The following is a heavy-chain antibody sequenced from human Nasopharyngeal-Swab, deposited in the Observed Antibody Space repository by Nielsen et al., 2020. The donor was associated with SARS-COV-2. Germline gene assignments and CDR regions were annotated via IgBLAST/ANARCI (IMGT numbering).Heavy chain of an antibody. V-gene: IGHV3-53*01. CDR2: IYSSGSI. D-gene: IGHD4-11*01. J-gene: IGHJ1*01. Sequence: GGSLGLSCAASGFNVSNNYMTWVRQAPGKGLEWVSIIYSSGSIYHADSVKGRFIISRDTSKNTLSLRMNSLRVEDTAVYYCASAVTGPLYWGQGTLVTVSS. CDR3: ASAVTGPLY. CDR1: GFNVSNNY.